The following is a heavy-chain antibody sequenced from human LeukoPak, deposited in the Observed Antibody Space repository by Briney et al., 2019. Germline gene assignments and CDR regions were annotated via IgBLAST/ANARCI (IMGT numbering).Heavy chain of an antibody. Sequence: QTGGSLRLSCAVSGFPFSIYTMNWVRQAPGKRLEWVSNIGSSGRTIYYADSVKGRFTISRDNAKNSLYLQMNSLRAEDPAVYYCAVLAGASDFFYWGEGDLVTVSS. CDR1: GFPFSIYT. D-gene: IGHD6-25*01. CDR2: IGSSGRTI. J-gene: IGHJ4*02. V-gene: IGHV3-48*03. CDR3: AVLAGASDFFY.